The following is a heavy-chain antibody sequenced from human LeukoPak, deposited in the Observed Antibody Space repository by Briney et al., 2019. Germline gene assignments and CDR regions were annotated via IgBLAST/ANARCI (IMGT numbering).Heavy chain of an antibody. CDR3: ARACWVGEMATIDAFDI. D-gene: IGHD5-24*01. J-gene: IGHJ3*02. CDR1: GGSISGSSYY. Sequence: SETLSLTCTVSGGSISGSSYYWGWIRQPPGKGLEWIGTIYYRGNTYYNPSLKSRVSISVDTSKNQFSLKLSSVTAADTAVYYCARACWVGEMATIDAFDIWGQGTMVTVSS. V-gene: IGHV4-39*07. CDR2: IYYRGNT.